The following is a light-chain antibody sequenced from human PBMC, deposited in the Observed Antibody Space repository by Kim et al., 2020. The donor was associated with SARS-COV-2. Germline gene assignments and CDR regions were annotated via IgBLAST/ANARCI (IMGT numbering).Light chain of an antibody. Sequence: GQSVTISCTGTSSDIGGYNSVSWYQQHPGKAPKLILYSVTKRPSGVPDRFSGSKSGNTASLTISGLQADDESDYYCCSYAGSYTYVFGPGTKVTVL. CDR3: CSYAGSYTYV. CDR1: SSDIGGYNS. V-gene: IGLV2-11*01. CDR2: SVT. J-gene: IGLJ1*01.